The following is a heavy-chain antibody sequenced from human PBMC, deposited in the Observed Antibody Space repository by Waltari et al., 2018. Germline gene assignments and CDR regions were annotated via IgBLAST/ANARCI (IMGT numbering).Heavy chain of an antibody. D-gene: IGHD6-13*01. Sequence: QVQLQESGPGLVKPSETLSLTCAVSGYSISSGYYWGWIRQPPGKGLEYIGYVSGSSGTTNYNPSLKSRVTISKDTSKNQFALKLTSVTAADTAVYYCARRGSSWSYGLDSWGQGVVVTVSS. V-gene: IGHV4-38-2*01. CDR1: GYSISSGYY. CDR2: VSGSSGTT. CDR3: ARRGSSWSYGLDS. J-gene: IGHJ4*03.